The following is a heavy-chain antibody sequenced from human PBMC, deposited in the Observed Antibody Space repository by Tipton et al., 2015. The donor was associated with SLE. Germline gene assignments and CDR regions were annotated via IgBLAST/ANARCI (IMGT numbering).Heavy chain of an antibody. CDR3: ARMEGMITYGGIAGL. J-gene: IGHJ4*02. CDR1: GGSFSGYY. Sequence: GLVKPSETLSLTCDVNGGSFSGYYWSWIRQSPGKGLEWDGEVNHLGTIYYNASLKSRVTISIDTSKSHFSLKLTSVTAADTAVYYCARMEGMITYGGIAGLWGQGTVVTVSS. D-gene: IGHD3-16*01. V-gene: IGHV4-34*01. CDR2: VNHLGTI.